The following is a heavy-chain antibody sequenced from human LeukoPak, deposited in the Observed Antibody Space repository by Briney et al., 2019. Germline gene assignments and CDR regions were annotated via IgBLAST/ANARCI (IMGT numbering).Heavy chain of an antibody. V-gene: IGHV3-21*01. D-gene: IGHD4-17*01. CDR3: ARGHLGEYDSWGMDSFDI. J-gene: IGHJ3*02. CDR2: INSNNSFI. CDR1: GFTFNTYT. Sequence: PGGSLRLSCAASGFTFNTYTMNWVRQAPGEGLEWVSSINSNNSFINYADSLKGRFTISRDNVKNSLYLQVSSLRAEDTAVYYCARGHLGEYDSWGMDSFDIWGQGTMVTVSS.